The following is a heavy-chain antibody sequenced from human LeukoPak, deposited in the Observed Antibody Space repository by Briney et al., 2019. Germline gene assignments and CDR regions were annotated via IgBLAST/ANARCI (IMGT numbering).Heavy chain of an antibody. CDR2: IKQHGNEK. J-gene: IGHJ4*02. CDR1: GFTFINYW. D-gene: IGHD3-16*01. Sequence: GGSLRLSCAASGFTFINYWMTWVRQAPGEGLEWVANIKQHGNEKYYVDSVKGRFTISIDNAKNSLYLQMNSLRAEDTAIYYCARPRWGTFDYWGQGTLVTVSS. CDR3: ARPRWGTFDY. V-gene: IGHV3-7*01.